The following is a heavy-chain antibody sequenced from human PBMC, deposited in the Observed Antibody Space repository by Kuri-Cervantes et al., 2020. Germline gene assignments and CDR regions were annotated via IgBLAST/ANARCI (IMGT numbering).Heavy chain of an antibody. D-gene: IGHD6-19*01. CDR1: GYTFTSYD. J-gene: IGHJ6*03. Sequence: ASVKVSCKASGYTFTSYDISWVRQATGQGLEWMGWMNPNSGNTGYAQKFQGRVTMTRNTSISTAYMELSSLRSEGTAVYYCARGDIAVAGYYYYMDVWGKGTTVTVSS. CDR2: MNPNSGNT. V-gene: IGHV1-8*02. CDR3: ARGDIAVAGYYYYMDV.